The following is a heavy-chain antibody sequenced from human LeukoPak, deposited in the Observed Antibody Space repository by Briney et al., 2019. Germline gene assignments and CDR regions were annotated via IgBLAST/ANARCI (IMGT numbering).Heavy chain of an antibody. D-gene: IGHD5-12*01. V-gene: IGHV4-59*08. Sequence: SETLSLTCTVSGGSISSYYWSWIRQPPGKGLEWVGYIYYSGSTNYNPSLKSRVTISVDTSKNQFSLKLSSVTAADTAVYFCARNSRVATIYDFWGQGTLVTVSS. J-gene: IGHJ4*02. CDR2: IYYSGST. CDR3: ARNSRVATIYDF. CDR1: GGSISSYY.